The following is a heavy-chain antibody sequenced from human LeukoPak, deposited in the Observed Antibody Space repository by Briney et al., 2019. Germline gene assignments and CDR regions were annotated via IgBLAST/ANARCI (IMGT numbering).Heavy chain of an antibody. CDR2: TPDDETYK. Sequence: GGSLRLSCAASGFTFNSYSMHWVRQAPGKGLEWVTATPDDETYKFYADSVKGRFTISRDNSKNTLYLQMNSLRAEDTAVYYCAKDFYDYGDEGWFDPWGQGTLVTVSS. J-gene: IGHJ5*02. CDR3: AKDFYDYGDEGWFDP. D-gene: IGHD4-17*01. V-gene: IGHV3-30-3*01. CDR1: GFTFNSYS.